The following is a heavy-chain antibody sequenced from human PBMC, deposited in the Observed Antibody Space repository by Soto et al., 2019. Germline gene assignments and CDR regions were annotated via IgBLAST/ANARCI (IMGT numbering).Heavy chain of an antibody. CDR3: TRIYCNTTSCFINGMEV. CDR2: ISHSGDT. D-gene: IGHD2-2*01. CDR1: GYVITNGYH. V-gene: IGHV4-38-2*01. Sequence: PSETLSLTCAVSGYVITNGYHWGWIREPPGEELEWIGTISHSGDTYYNPSLKSRVTISIDTAKNHLSLILSSVTAADTATYYCTRIYCNTTSCFINGMEVWGQGTTVTVSS. J-gene: IGHJ6*02.